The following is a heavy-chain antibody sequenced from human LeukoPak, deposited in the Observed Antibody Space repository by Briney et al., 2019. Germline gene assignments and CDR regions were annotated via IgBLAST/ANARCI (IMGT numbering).Heavy chain of an antibody. V-gene: IGHV4-34*01. J-gene: IGHJ4*02. CDR2: INHSGST. CDR3: AIIMDYMVRGVTPYPDY. D-gene: IGHD3-10*01. CDR1: GGSFSGYY. Sequence: SETLSLTCAVYGGSFSGYYWSWIRQPPGKGLEWIGEINHSGSTNYNPSLKSRVTISVDTSKNQFSLKLSSVTAADTAVYYCAIIMDYMVRGVTPYPDYWGQGTLVTVSS.